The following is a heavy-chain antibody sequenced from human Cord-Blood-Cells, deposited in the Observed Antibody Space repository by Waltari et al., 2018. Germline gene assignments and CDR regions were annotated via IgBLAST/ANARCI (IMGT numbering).Heavy chain of an antibody. D-gene: IGHD7-27*01. CDR3: ARQTGDAFDI. Sequence: QLQLQESGPGLVKPSETLSLTCTVPGGPISSSSYYWGWIRQPPGKGLEWIGSINYSGSTYYNPSLKSRVTISVDTSKNQFSLKLSSVTAADTAVYYCARQTGDAFDIWGQGTMVTVSS. CDR1: GGPISSSSYY. V-gene: IGHV4-39*01. CDR2: INYSGST. J-gene: IGHJ3*02.